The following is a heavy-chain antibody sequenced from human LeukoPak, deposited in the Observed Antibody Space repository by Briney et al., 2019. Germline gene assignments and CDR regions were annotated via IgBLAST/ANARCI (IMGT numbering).Heavy chain of an antibody. CDR1: GYTFTSYG. CDR3: ARVLGLFRVVTEAGRYGMDV. V-gene: IGHV1-18*01. CDR2: ISAYNGNT. D-gene: IGHD3-3*01. J-gene: IGHJ6*02. Sequence: GASVKVSCKASGYTFTSYGISWVRQAPGLGLEWMGWISAYNGNTNYAQKLQGRVTMTTDTSTSTAYMELRSLRSDDTAVYYCARVLGLFRVVTEAGRYGMDVWGQGTTVTVSS.